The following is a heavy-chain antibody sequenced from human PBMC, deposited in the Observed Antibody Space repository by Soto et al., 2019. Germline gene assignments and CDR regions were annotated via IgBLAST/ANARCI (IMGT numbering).Heavy chain of an antibody. CDR3: VRARYCSGGSCYYGLAV. J-gene: IGHJ6*02. V-gene: IGHV6-1*01. D-gene: IGHD2-15*01. Sequence: PSPTLSLTCAISGDSVSSNSAAWNWFRQSPSRGLEWLGRTYYRFKWYNEYAESVRSRITIESETSKNHFSLQLNSVTPDDTAVYYCVRARYCSGGSCYYGLAVWGQGTTVTVSS. CDR2: TYYRFKWYN. CDR1: GDSVSSNSAA.